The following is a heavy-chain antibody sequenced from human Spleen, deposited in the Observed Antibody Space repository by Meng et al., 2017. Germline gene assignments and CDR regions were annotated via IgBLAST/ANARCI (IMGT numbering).Heavy chain of an antibody. CDR1: GFTVSNNY. Sequence: GESLKISCAPSGFTVSNNYMTWVRQAPGKGLEWVSVVYTDGRTYYADSVKGRFTISRDMSKNTLYLQMNSLRAEDTAVYYCARDRDYYGSGSLNYWGQGTLVTVSS. J-gene: IGHJ4*02. CDR3: ARDRDYYGSGSLNY. V-gene: IGHV3-66*02. D-gene: IGHD3-10*01. CDR2: VYTDGRT.